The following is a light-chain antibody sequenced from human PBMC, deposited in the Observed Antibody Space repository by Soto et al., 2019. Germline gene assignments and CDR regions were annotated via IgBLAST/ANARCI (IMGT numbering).Light chain of an antibody. CDR3: AAWDDSLSGVV. CDR2: RNS. Sequence: QSVLTQPPSASGTPGQRVTISCSGSSSNIGSNYVYWYQQLPGTAPKLLIYRNSQRPSGVPDRFSGSKSGTSASLAISGLRSEDEGDYYCAAWDDSLSGVVFGGGTQLTVL. CDR1: SSNIGSNY. V-gene: IGLV1-47*01. J-gene: IGLJ2*01.